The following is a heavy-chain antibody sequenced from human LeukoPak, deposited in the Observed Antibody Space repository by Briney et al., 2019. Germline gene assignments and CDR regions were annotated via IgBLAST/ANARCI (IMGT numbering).Heavy chain of an antibody. CDR3: ARRSFEYSSSLSWFDP. D-gene: IGHD6-6*01. J-gene: IGHJ5*02. CDR1: GYSFTSYW. CDR2: IYPGDSDT. V-gene: IGHV5-51*01. Sequence: GESLKISCKGSGYSFTSYWIGWVRQMPGKGLEWMGIIYPGDSDTRYSPSLQGQVAISADKSISTAYLQWSSLKASDTALHYCARRSFEYSSSLSWFDPWGQGTLVTVSS.